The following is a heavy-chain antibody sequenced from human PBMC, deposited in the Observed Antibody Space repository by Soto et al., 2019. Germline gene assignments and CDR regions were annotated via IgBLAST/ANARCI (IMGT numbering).Heavy chain of an antibody. CDR2: ISAYNGNT. V-gene: IGHV1-18*04. D-gene: IGHD3-3*01. J-gene: IGHJ3*02. CDR3: ARDYEFWSGYLVDDAFDI. Sequence: ASVKVSCKASGYTFTSYGISWVRQAPGQGLEWMGWISAYNGNTNYAQKLQGRVTMTTDTSTSTAYMELRSLRSDDTAVYYCARDYEFWSGYLVDDAFDIWGQGTMVTVSS. CDR1: GYTFTSYG.